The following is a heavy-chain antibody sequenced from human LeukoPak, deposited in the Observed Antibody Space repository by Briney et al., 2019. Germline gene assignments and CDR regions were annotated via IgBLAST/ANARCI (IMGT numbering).Heavy chain of an antibody. Sequence: GGSLRLSCAASGFTFSSYWMSWVRQAPGKGLEWVANIKQDGSEKYYVDSVRGRFTFPRDNAKNFLHLQKNSLRAEHTAVYYCARGSGHYYYYMDVWGKGTTVTVSS. J-gene: IGHJ6*03. V-gene: IGHV3-7*04. CDR2: IKQDGSEK. CDR1: GFTFSSYW. D-gene: IGHD6-19*01. CDR3: ARGSGHYYYYMDV.